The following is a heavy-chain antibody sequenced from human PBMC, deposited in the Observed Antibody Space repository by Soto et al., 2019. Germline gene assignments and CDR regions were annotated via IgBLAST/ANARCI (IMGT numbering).Heavy chain of an antibody. CDR1: GGSISGGVYY. CDR3: AREIIPLTTDWYFDL. J-gene: IGHJ2*01. D-gene: IGHD4-17*01. V-gene: IGHV4-30-4*01. CDR2: IFDSGST. Sequence: SETMSLTCTVSGGSISGGVYYWSWIRQPPGKGLEWIGYIFDSGSTYYNPSLKSRVTISVDTSKNQFSLRLSSVTAADTAVYYCAREIIPLTTDWYFDLWGRGTLVTVSS.